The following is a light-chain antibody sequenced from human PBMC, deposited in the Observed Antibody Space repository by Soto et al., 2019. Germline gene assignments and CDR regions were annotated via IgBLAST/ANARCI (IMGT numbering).Light chain of an antibody. CDR3: QQYGSSPLT. CDR2: GAS. Sequence: EIVFTQSPGTLSLSPGERATLSCRASQSVSSTYLAWYQQHPGQAPRLLIYGASSRATGIPDRFSGSGCGTDFTLTISRLEPEDFAVYYCQQYGSSPLTFGGGTKVDIK. V-gene: IGKV3-20*01. CDR1: QSVSSTY. J-gene: IGKJ4*01.